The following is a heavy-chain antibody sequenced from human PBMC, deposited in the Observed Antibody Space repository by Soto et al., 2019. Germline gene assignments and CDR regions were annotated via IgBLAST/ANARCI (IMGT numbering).Heavy chain of an antibody. CDR1: GFTFSSYD. CDR2: ISYDGSNK. CDR3: ARDYGIGGATFDI. J-gene: IGHJ3*02. Sequence: QVQLVESGGGVVQPGRSLRLSCAASGFTFSSYDMHGVRQYPCKGREWVAVISYDGSNKHYADSVKGRFTISRDNSKTTMYLQMNSLRAEYTSVYYCARDYGIGGATFDIWGQGTMVTVSS. D-gene: IGHD4-17*01. V-gene: IGHV3-30-3*01.